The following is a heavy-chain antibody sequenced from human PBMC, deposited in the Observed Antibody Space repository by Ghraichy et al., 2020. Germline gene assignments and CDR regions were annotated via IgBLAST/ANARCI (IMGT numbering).Heavy chain of an antibody. Sequence: ASVKVSCKASGYTFTSYYMHWVRQAPGQGLEWMGIINPSGGSTSYAQKFQGRVTMTRDTSTSTVYMELSSLRSEDTAVYYCAREVVAGTLYYYYGMDVWGQGTTVTVSS. D-gene: IGHD6-19*01. CDR1: GYTFTSYY. V-gene: IGHV1-46*01. J-gene: IGHJ6*02. CDR2: INPSGGST. CDR3: AREVVAGTLYYYYGMDV.